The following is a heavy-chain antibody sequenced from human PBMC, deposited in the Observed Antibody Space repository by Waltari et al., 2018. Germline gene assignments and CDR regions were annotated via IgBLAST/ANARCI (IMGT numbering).Heavy chain of an antibody. D-gene: IGHD6-13*01. Sequence: QLQLQESGPGLVKPSETLSLTCTVSGGSISSSRYYWGWIRQPPGKGLEWIGSIYYSGSTNDNPSLKRRGTISVDTSKNQFSLKLSSVTAADTAVYYCAREAEGQLVHSPWGQGTLVTVSS. CDR2: IYYSGST. V-gene: IGHV4-39*07. J-gene: IGHJ4*02. CDR1: GGSISSSRYY. CDR3: AREAEGQLVHSP.